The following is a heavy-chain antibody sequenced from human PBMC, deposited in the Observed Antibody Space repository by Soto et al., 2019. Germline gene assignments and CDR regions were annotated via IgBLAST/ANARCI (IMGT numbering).Heavy chain of an antibody. D-gene: IGHD6-13*01. V-gene: IGHV4-31*03. CDR1: GGSITSGGFY. J-gene: IGHJ5*02. Sequence: QEQLQESGPGLVKPSQTLSLTCSVSGGSITSGGFYWSWIRQHPEKGLVWIAYIFHSGSTDFNPSLKGRIIISADTSKNQFSLKLTSVTAADTAVYYCVRGGIAGNWFDPWGQGTLVTVSS. CDR2: IFHSGST. CDR3: VRGGIAGNWFDP.